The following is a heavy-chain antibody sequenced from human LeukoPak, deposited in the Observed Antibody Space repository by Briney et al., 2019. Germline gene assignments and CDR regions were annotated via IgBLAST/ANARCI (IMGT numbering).Heavy chain of an antibody. CDR3: ASYVDKVRYDAFDV. CDR2: VHPDGKNT. Sequence: EPGGSLRLSCAASGFTFSSYWMDWVRQVPDKGLEWVSRVHPDGKNTAYAGSVKGRFTISRDNAKNTVYLQMSSLRAEDTAVYYCASYVDKVRYDAFDVWGQGTMVTVSS. V-gene: IGHV3-74*01. D-gene: IGHD3-10*01. CDR1: GFTFSSYW. J-gene: IGHJ3*01.